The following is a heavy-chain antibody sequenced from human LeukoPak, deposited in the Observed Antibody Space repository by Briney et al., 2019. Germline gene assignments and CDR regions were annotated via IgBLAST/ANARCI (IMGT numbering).Heavy chain of an antibody. V-gene: IGHV5-51*01. J-gene: IGHJ1*01. CDR2: IYPDDSDT. Sequence: GESLKISCKGSGYSFTSYWIGWVRQMPGKGLEWMGIIYPDDSDTRYSPSFQGQVTISADKSISTAYLQWSSLKASDTAMYYCARLSDSSGYYYQYFQHWGQGTLVTVSS. D-gene: IGHD3-22*01. CDR3: ARLSDSSGYYYQYFQH. CDR1: GYSFTSYW.